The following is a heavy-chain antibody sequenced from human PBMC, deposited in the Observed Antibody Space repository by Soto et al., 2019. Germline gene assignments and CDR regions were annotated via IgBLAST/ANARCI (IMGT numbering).Heavy chain of an antibody. CDR1: GGSISSSSYY. D-gene: IGHD1-1*01. CDR2: TDYSGST. CDR3: AGWYNWNPNMDV. V-gene: IGHV4-39*01. J-gene: IGHJ6*02. Sequence: QLQLQESGPGLVKPSETLSLTCTVSGGSISSSSYYWGWIRQPPGKGLGWIGSTDYSGSTYYHPALKSRLTISVHTSKSQFSLKLSSVTAADTAVYYGAGWYNWNPNMDVCGRGTTVTVSS.